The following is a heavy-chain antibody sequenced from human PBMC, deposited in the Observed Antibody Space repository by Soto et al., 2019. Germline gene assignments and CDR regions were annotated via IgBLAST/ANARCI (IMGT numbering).Heavy chain of an antibody. CDR1: GGSISSYY. Sequence: PSETLSLTCTVSGGSISSYYWSWIRQPPGKGLEWIGYIYSSGSTHYNPSLQNRVTISIDTSKNQVSLKVNSVTAADTAVYYCARDHPHSYGVYCFDYWGQGTPVTVSS. CDR3: ARDHPHSYGVYCFDY. CDR2: IYSSGST. J-gene: IGHJ4*02. D-gene: IGHD5-18*01. V-gene: IGHV4-59*01.